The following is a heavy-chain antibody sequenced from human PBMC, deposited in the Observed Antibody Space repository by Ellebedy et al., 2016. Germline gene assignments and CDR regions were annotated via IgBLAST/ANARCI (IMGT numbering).Heavy chain of an antibody. V-gene: IGHV4-59*08. CDR2: IYYSGST. Sequence: SETLSLTXTVSGGSISSYYWSWIRQPPGKGLEWIGYIYYSGSTNYNPSLKSRVTISVDTSKNQFSLKLSSVTAADTAVYYCARHGPDDILPYNWFDPWGQGTLVTVSS. CDR3: ARHGPDDILPYNWFDP. CDR1: GGSISSYY. D-gene: IGHD3-9*01. J-gene: IGHJ5*02.